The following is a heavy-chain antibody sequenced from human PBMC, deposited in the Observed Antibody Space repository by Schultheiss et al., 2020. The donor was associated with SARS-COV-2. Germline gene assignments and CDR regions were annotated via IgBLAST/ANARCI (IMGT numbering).Heavy chain of an antibody. CDR1: GGTFSSYA. CDR3: ARDREGIAVAGNDAFDI. V-gene: IGHV1-8*02. Sequence: ASVKVSCKASGGTFSSYAINWVRQATGQGLEWMGWMNPNSGNTGYAQKFQGRVTMTRNTSISTAYMELSSLRSEDTAVYYCARDREGIAVAGNDAFDIWGQGTMVTVSS. D-gene: IGHD6-19*01. J-gene: IGHJ3*02. CDR2: MNPNSGNT.